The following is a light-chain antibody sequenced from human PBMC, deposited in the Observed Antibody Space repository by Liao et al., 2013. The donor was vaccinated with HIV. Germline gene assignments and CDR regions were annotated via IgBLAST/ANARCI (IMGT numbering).Light chain of an antibody. V-gene: IGLV3-1*01. CDR1: ALPNHY. J-gene: IGLJ2*01. CDR2: QNF. Sequence: SYELTQPPSVSVSPGQTARITCSGDALPNHYVYWYQQKSGQSPILVIYQNFKRPSGIPERFSGSNSGNTATLTISGTQAVDEADYYCQVWDSNTALFGGGTKLTVL. CDR3: QVWDSNTAL.